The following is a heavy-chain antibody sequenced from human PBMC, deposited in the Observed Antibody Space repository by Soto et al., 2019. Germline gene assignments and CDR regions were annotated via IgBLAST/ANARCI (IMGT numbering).Heavy chain of an antibody. CDR3: ARVRTKYCSSTSYPHYYYYYMDV. Sequence: QVQLVQSGAEVKKPGASVQVSCKASGYTFTGYYMHWVRQAPGQGLEWMGWINSNSGGTNYAQNFQGWVTMTRDTSISTAYMELSRLRSDDTAVYYCARVRTKYCSSTSYPHYYYYYMDVRGKGTTVTGSS. D-gene: IGHD2-2*01. CDR1: GYTFTGYY. CDR2: INSNSGGT. J-gene: IGHJ6*03. V-gene: IGHV1-2*04.